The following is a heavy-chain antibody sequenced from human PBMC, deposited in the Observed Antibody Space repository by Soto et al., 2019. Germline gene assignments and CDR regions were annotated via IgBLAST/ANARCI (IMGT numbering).Heavy chain of an antibody. Sequence: EVQLVESGGGLVQPGGSLRLSCAASGFTVSSKYMSWVRQAPGKGLEGVSIIYSGDSTYYADSVKGRFTISRDNSKNTLYLKMNSLRVEDTSVYYCARVNSDYYFDYWGQGTLVTVSS. CDR2: IYSGDST. J-gene: IGHJ4*02. CDR1: GFTVSSKY. CDR3: ARVNSDYYFDY. D-gene: IGHD4-4*01. V-gene: IGHV3-66*01.